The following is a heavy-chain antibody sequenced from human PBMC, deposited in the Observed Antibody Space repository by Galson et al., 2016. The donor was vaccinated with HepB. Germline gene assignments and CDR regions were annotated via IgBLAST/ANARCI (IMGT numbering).Heavy chain of an antibody. V-gene: IGHV3-9*01. J-gene: IGHJ4*02. D-gene: IGHD6-13*01. CDR2: ISWSSGTI. CDR3: ARGIATPGVDY. CDR1: GFTFADYA. Sequence: SLRLSCAVSGFTFADYAMHWVRQVPGKGLEWVSGISWSSGTIGYADSVKGRFTISRDNAKNSLYLQMNSLKAEDTAVYYCARGIATPGVDYWGQGALVTVSS.